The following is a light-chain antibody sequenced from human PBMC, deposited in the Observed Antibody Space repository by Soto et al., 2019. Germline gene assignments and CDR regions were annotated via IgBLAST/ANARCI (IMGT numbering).Light chain of an antibody. J-gene: IGKJ4*01. V-gene: IGKV1-33*01. CDR2: AAS. CDR3: QQYDNLPLT. Sequence: IQMTQSPSSLSASVGDRVTITCRASQGIGNDLGWYQQKSGKAPKLLIYAASNLETGVPSRFSGSGSGTDFTFTISSLQPEDIATYYCQQYDNLPLTFGGGTKVDI. CDR1: QGIGND.